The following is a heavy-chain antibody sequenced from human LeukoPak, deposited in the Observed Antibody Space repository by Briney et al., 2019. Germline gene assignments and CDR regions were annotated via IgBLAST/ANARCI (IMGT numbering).Heavy chain of an antibody. Sequence: GRSLSLSCAASGFTFSSYGMHWVRQAPDKGLEWVAVISYDGSNKYYADSVKGRFTISRDNSNNTVFLQMNSLRGEDTAMYYCAKGEDRYASDYWGQGTLVTVSS. CDR1: GFTFSSYG. V-gene: IGHV3-30*18. J-gene: IGHJ4*02. D-gene: IGHD2-2*01. CDR2: ISYDGSNK. CDR3: AKGEDRYASDY.